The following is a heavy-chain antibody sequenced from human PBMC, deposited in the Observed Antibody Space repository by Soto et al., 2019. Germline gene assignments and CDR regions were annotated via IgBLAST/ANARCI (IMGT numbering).Heavy chain of an antibody. CDR1: CCSIRSGRYY. CDR3: VRGVLS. J-gene: IGHJ1*01. V-gene: IGHV4-31*03. CDR2: ILHSGST. Sequence: QVQLKESGTGLLKSAQTLSLPCNVSCCSIRSGRYYCTWIRQHPVKGLEWIGTILHSGSTFYNPSLKSRVYISVDTSKNQFSLKLSSVTAADTAVYFCVRGVLSWGQGTLVTVSS. D-gene: IGHD3-10*01.